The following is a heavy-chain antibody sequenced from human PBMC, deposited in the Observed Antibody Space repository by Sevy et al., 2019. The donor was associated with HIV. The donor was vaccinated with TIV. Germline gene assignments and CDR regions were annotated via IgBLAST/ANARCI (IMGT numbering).Heavy chain of an antibody. Sequence: GGSLRLSCAASGFTFSTYGMHWVRQAPGKGLEWVAVASSDGSYTSYADSVKGRFTISRDNSRNTLYLQINNLRAGDTAVYHCARDGGYSPNRDIAYWGQGILLTVSS. CDR1: GFTFSTYG. V-gene: IGHV3-30*03. J-gene: IGHJ4*02. CDR2: ASSDGSYT. D-gene: IGHD2-2*02. CDR3: ARDGGYSPNRDIAY.